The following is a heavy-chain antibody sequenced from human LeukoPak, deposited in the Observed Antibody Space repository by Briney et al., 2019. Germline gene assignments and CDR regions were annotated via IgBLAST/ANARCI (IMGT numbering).Heavy chain of an antibody. CDR1: GGSFSGYY. J-gene: IGHJ4*02. Sequence: SETLSLTCAVYGGSFSGYYWSWIRQPPGKGLEWIGEINHSGSTNYNPSLKSRVTISVDTSKNQFSLKLSSVTAADTAVYYCARGRGDYVWGSYRLPFDYWGQGTLVTASS. CDR2: INHSGST. D-gene: IGHD3-16*02. CDR3: ARGRGDYVWGSYRLPFDY. V-gene: IGHV4-34*01.